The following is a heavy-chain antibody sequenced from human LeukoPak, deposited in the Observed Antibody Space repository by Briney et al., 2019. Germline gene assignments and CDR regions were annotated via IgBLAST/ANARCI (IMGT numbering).Heavy chain of an antibody. J-gene: IGHJ3*02. D-gene: IGHD3-10*01. CDR2: IKQDGSEK. CDR3: ARWFIWFGEFPNDAFDI. CDR1: GFTFSSYW. V-gene: IGHV3-7*01. Sequence: GGFLRLSCAASGFTFSSYWMSWVRQAPGKGLEWVANIKQDGSEKYYVDSVKGRFTFSRDNAKNSLYLQMYSLRAEDTAVYYCARWFIWFGEFPNDAFDIWGQGTMVTVSS.